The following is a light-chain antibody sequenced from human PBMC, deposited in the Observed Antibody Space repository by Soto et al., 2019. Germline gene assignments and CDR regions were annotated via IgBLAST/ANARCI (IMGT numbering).Light chain of an antibody. CDR3: SSFTSSSTFV. V-gene: IGLV2-14*03. Sequence: QSVLAQPASVSGSRGQSITISCTGTSSDVGRYNYVSWFRQHPGKVPKLIIYDVSNWPSGVSDRFSGSKSGNTASLTISGLHPEDEADYYCSSFTSSSTFVFGTGTKVT. CDR1: SSDVGRYNY. J-gene: IGLJ1*01. CDR2: DVS.